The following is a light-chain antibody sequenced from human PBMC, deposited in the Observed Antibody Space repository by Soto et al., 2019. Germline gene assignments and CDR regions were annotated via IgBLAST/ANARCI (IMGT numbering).Light chain of an antibody. CDR3: QQRSDWPPT. V-gene: IGKV3-11*01. CDR2: DAS. Sequence: EIVLTQSPATLSLYPGERATLSCRASQSVWTYLAWYQQKRGQAPRLLIYDASNRATGIPARFSGSGSGTDFTLTISSLEPEDFAVYFCQQRSDWPPTFGQGTLLEIK. J-gene: IGKJ5*01. CDR1: QSVWTY.